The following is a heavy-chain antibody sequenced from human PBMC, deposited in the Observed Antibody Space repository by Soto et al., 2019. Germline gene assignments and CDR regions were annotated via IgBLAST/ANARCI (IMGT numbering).Heavy chain of an antibody. CDR2: INAGNGNT. CDR1: GYTFTGYY. Sequence: ASVKVSFKASGYTFTGYYMHWVRQAPGQGLEWMGWINAGNGNTKYSQKLQGRVTITRDTSASTAYMELSSLRSEDTAVYYCARVPNPCTYCGGDFNNNYFDYWGQGTLVTVSS. V-gene: IGHV1-3*01. J-gene: IGHJ4*02. D-gene: IGHD2-21*02. CDR3: ARVPNPCTYCGGDFNNNYFDY.